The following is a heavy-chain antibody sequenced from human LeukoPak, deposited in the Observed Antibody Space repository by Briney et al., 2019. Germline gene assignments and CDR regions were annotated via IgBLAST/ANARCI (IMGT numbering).Heavy chain of an antibody. Sequence: PGGSLRLSCAASGFTFSSYAMSWVRQAPGKGLEWVSAISGSGGSTYYADSVKGRFTISRDNSKNTLYLQMNSLRAEDTAVYYCAKAPKYSSGWFYFDYWGQGTLVTVSS. V-gene: IGHV3-23*01. J-gene: IGHJ4*02. D-gene: IGHD6-19*01. CDR2: ISGSGGST. CDR1: GFTFSSYA. CDR3: AKAPKYSSGWFYFDY.